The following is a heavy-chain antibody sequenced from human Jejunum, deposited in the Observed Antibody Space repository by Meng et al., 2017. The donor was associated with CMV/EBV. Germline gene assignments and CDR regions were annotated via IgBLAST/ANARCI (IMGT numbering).Heavy chain of an antibody. V-gene: IGHV1-69*04. J-gene: IGHJ4*02. D-gene: IGHD1-26*01. Sequence: SCTASGGTFSSNHISWVGQAPGEGLEWMGRIIPFIGKGDYAKHFQGRVKITADKSTTTAYMELSSLRSEDTATYYCATEYSGSFLWGQGTLVTVSS. CDR1: GGTFSSNH. CDR3: ATEYSGSFL. CDR2: IIPFIGKG.